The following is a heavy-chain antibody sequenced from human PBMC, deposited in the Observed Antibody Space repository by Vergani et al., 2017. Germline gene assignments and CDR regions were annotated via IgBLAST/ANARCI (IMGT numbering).Heavy chain of an antibody. J-gene: IGHJ5*02. D-gene: IGHD2-15*01. Sequence: QVQLQESGPGLVKPSETLSLTCTVSNDSVSNTFYYWGWIRQTPGKGLGWIGSIYYSGRTYSNPSLESRVTMSVDTSKSLFSLKLSSVTAAATAVYYCTRHCAVVAANNWFDLWGQGTLVTVSS. V-gene: IGHV4-39*01. CDR2: IYYSGRT. CDR1: NDSVSNTFYY. CDR3: TRHCAVVAANNWFDL.